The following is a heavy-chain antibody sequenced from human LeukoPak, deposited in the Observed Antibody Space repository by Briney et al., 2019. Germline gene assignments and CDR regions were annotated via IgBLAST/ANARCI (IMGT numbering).Heavy chain of an antibody. CDR1: GFTFSDYN. D-gene: IGHD2-8*02. Sequence: KPGGSLRLSCAASGFTFSDYNMNWVRQSPGKGLEWVSSISSDDYYIYYANSVKGRFTISRDNAKKSLYLQMNSLRAEDTAVYYCAREGGTGGYPGLDAFDLWGQGTMVTVSS. J-gene: IGHJ3*01. CDR3: AREGGTGGYPGLDAFDL. V-gene: IGHV3-21*03. CDR2: ISSDDYYI.